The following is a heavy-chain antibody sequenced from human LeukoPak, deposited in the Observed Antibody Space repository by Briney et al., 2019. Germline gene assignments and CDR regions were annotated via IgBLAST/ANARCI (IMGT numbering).Heavy chain of an antibody. Sequence: GGSLRLSCAASGFTFSSYAMSWVRQAPGKGLEWVSAISGSGGSTYYADSVKGRFTISRDNAKNSLYLQMNSLRAEDTALYYCAKAHPVEEYSYGEDYFDYWGQGTLVTVSS. V-gene: IGHV3-23*01. CDR2: ISGSGGST. CDR1: GFTFSSYA. J-gene: IGHJ4*02. CDR3: AKAHPVEEYSYGEDYFDY. D-gene: IGHD5-18*01.